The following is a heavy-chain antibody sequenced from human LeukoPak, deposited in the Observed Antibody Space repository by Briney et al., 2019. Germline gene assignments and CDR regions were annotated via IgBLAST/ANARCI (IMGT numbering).Heavy chain of an antibody. J-gene: IGHJ6*03. CDR1: GFTVSSNY. Sequence: PGGSLRLSCAASGFTVSSNYMSWVRQAPGKGLEWVSVIYSGGSTYYADSVKGRFTLSRDNSKNTLYPQMNSLRGEDTAVYYCASSPSSWRYMDVWGKGTTVTVSS. CDR2: IYSGGST. CDR3: ASSPSSWRYMDV. V-gene: IGHV3-53*01. D-gene: IGHD6-13*01.